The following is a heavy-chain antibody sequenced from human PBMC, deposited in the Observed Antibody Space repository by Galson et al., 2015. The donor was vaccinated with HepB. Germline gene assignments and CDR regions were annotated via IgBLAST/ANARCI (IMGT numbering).Heavy chain of an antibody. J-gene: IGHJ4*02. CDR3: ARDPRNYDLDY. Sequence: FLRLSCAASGFTFSSYSMNWVRQAPGKGLEWVSSISSSSSYIYYADSVKGRFTISRDNAKNSLYLQMNSLRAEDTAVYYCARDPRNYDLDYWGQGTLVTVSS. CDR1: GFTFSSYS. V-gene: IGHV3-21*01. D-gene: IGHD1-7*01. CDR2: ISSSSSYI.